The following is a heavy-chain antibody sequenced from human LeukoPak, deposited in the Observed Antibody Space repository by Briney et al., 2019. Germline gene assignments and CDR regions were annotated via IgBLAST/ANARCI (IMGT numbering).Heavy chain of an antibody. CDR1: GFSFSSYP. CDR2: INSDTNIT. V-gene: IGHV3-48*02. J-gene: IGHJ4*02. D-gene: IGHD1-1*01. Sequence: GGSLRLSCVASGFSFSSYPMNWVRQAPGKGLEWVSHINSDTNITPHTGSVSGRFTISRDNAKNSLYLHVNSLRDEDTAVYYCARDHDWSFDLWGQGALVTVSS. CDR3: ARDHDWSFDL.